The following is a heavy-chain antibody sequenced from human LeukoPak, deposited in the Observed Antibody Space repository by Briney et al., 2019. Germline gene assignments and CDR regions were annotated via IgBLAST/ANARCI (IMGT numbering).Heavy chain of an antibody. CDR3: ARQRFPSSGSYEYDY. CDR2: IYYSGST. V-gene: IGHV4-39*01. Sequence: SETLSLTCTVSGGSLSSSSYYWGWIRQPPGKGLEWIGSIYYSGSTYYNPSLKSRVTISVDTSKNQFSLKLSSVTAADTAVYYCARQRFPSSGSYEYDYWGQGTLVTVSS. J-gene: IGHJ4*02. CDR1: GGSLSSSSYY. D-gene: IGHD3-10*01.